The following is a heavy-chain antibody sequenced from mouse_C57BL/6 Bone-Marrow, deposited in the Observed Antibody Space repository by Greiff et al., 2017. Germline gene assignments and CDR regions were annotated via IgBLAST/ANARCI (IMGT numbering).Heavy chain of an antibody. Sequence: VQLQQSGPELVKPGASVKISCTASGYAFSSSWMNWVKQRPGQGLEWIGRIYPGDGDTNYTGKFKGKATLTADKSSSTAYMQLSSLTSEDSAVYFCARANYYEYDEGDYFDYWGQGTTLTVS. J-gene: IGHJ2*01. V-gene: IGHV1-82*01. D-gene: IGHD2-4*01. CDR3: ARANYYEYDEGDYFDY. CDR1: GYAFSSSW. CDR2: IYPGDGDT.